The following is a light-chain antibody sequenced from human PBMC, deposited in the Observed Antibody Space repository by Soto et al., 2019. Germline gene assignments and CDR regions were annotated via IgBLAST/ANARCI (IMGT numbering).Light chain of an antibody. V-gene: IGLV1-44*01. CDR1: SSNIGSHT. CDR3: ASWDDGLHGRV. Sequence: QSVLTQPPSASETPGHRVTISCAGGSSNIGSHTVSWYQQFPGTAPKLLIHSNDQRPSGVPDRFSGSKSGTSASLAISGLQSEDEADYYCASWDDGLHGRVFGGGTKVTVL. CDR2: SND. J-gene: IGLJ3*02.